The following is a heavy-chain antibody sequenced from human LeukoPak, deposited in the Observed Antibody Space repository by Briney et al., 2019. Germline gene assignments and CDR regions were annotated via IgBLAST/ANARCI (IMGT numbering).Heavy chain of an antibody. Sequence: ASVKVSCKASGYTFTAYYIHWVRQAPGQGLEWMGIINPSGGSTSYAQKFQGRVTMTSDTSTSTVYMELSRLRSEDTAMYYCARAPSGGGHIVVVTAIDNWGQGTLVTVSS. V-gene: IGHV1-46*01. D-gene: IGHD2-21*02. CDR1: GYTFTAYY. CDR3: ARAPSGGGHIVVVTAIDN. CDR2: INPSGGST. J-gene: IGHJ4*02.